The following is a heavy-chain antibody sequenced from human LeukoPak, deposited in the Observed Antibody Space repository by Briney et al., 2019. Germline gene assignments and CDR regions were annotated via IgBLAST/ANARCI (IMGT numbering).Heavy chain of an antibody. CDR2: IIPIFGTA. CDR3: ARDRNNWNDGHAFDI. Sequence: SVKVSCKASGYTFTSYDINWVRQAPGQGLEWMGRIIPIFGTANYAQKFQGRVTITTDESTSTAYMELSSLRSEDTAVYYCARDRNNWNDGHAFDIWGQGTMVTVSS. CDR1: GYTFTSYD. D-gene: IGHD1-20*01. V-gene: IGHV1-69*05. J-gene: IGHJ3*02.